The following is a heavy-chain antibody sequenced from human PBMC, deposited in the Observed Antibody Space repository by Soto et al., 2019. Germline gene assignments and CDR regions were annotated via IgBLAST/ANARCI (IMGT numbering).Heavy chain of an antibody. D-gene: IGHD1-1*01. Sequence: PGGSLRLSCAASGLTFSSYAMSWVRQAPGKGLEWVSAISGSGGSTYYADSVKGRFTISRDNSKNTLYLQMNSLRAEDTAVYYCAKDLYTLYNWNENYWGQGTLVTVSS. CDR2: ISGSGGST. V-gene: IGHV3-23*01. CDR3: AKDLYTLYNWNENY. J-gene: IGHJ4*02. CDR1: GLTFSSYA.